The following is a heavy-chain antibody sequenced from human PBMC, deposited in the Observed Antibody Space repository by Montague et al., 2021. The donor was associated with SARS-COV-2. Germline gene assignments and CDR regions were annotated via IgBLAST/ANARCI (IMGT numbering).Heavy chain of an antibody. CDR2: IYSNGNT. J-gene: IGHJ4*02. CDR1: GGSISSDSYD. D-gene: IGHD6-13*01. Sequence: SQTLSLTCTVSGGSISSDSYDWSWIRQPAGKGLEWIGRIYSNGNTNYYPSLKSRVTTSADTSENQLYLKLSSVTAADTAVYYCARVGRAATDYFDYWGQGILVTVSS. V-gene: IGHV4-61*02. CDR3: ARVGRAATDYFDY.